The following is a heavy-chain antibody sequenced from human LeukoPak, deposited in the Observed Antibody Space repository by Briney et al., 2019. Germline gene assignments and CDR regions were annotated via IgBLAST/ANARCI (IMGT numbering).Heavy chain of an antibody. V-gene: IGHV3-48*01. J-gene: IGHJ4*02. CDR2: ISSSSNSI. CDR1: GFTFSSYS. Sequence: GGSLRLSCAASGFTFSSYSMNWVRQAPGKGLEWVSSISSSSNSIYYADSVKGRFTISRDNGKNSLYLQMNSLRAEDTAVYYCARGPSSTRAEPELGYWGQGTLVTVSS. CDR3: ARGPSSTRAEPELGY. D-gene: IGHD2-2*01.